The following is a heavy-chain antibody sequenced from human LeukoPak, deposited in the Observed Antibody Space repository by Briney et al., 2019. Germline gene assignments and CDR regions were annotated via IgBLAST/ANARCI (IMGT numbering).Heavy chain of an antibody. CDR2: ISAYNGNT. CDR1: GYTFTSYG. J-gene: IGHJ4*02. V-gene: IGHV1-18*01. CDR3: ARGAPYDFWSGDPTYYFDY. Sequence: GASVKVSCKASGYTFTSYGISWVRQAPGQGLEWMGWISAYNGNTNYAQKLQGRVTMTTDTSTSTAYMELRSLRSDDTAVYYCARGAPYDFWSGDPTYYFDYWGQGTPVTVSS. D-gene: IGHD3-3*01.